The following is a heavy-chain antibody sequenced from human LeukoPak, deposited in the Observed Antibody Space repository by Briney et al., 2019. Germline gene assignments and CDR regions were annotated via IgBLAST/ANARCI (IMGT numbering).Heavy chain of an antibody. Sequence: GASVKVSCKASGGTFSSYAISWVRQAPGQGLEWMGGIIPIFGTTNYAQKFQDRVTITADKSTSTTYMDLSSLRSDDTAVYYCARGGFGEVSFWFDPWGQGTLVSVSS. J-gene: IGHJ5*02. CDR2: IIPIFGTT. V-gene: IGHV1-69*06. CDR3: ARGGFGEVSFWFDP. D-gene: IGHD3-10*01. CDR1: GGTFSSYA.